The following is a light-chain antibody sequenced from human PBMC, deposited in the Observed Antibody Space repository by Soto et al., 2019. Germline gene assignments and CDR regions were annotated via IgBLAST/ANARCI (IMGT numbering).Light chain of an antibody. CDR3: CSYAGSSTYV. J-gene: IGLJ1*01. Sequence: QSVLTQPPSVSGAPGQRVTIACTGNNSNIGTGFDVHWYRHFPGAAPKLLLSGTSHRPSGVPDRFSGSKSGTSASLAITGLQADDEADYYCCSYAGSSTYVFGTGTKLTVL. CDR1: NSNIGTGFD. V-gene: IGLV1-40*01. CDR2: GTS.